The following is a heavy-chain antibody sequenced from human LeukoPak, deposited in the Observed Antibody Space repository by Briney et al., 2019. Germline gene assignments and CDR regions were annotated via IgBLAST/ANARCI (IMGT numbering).Heavy chain of an antibody. CDR2: ISGSGDST. V-gene: IGHV3-23*01. CDR1: GLTFSSYA. J-gene: IGHJ3*02. D-gene: IGHD2-15*01. CDR3: AKSVAPYCSGGSCFDAFDI. Sequence: GGSLRLSCAASGLTFSSYAMSWVRQAPGKGLQWVSVISGSGDSTYYADSVKGRFTISRDNSRNTLYLQMNSLRAEDTAVYFCAKSVAPYCSGGSCFDAFDIWGQGTMVTVSS.